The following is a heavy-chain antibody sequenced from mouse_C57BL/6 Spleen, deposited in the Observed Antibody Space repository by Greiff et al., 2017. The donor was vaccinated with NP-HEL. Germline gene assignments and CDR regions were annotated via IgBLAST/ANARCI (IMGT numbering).Heavy chain of an antibody. V-gene: IGHV5-9*01. CDR3: ARHGGGSMAWFAY. Sequence: DVMLVESGGGLVKPGGSLKLSCAASGFTFSSYTMSWVRQTPEKRLEWVATISGGGGNTYYPDSVKGRFTISRDNAKNTLYLQMSSLRSEDTAWYYCARHGGGSMAWFAYWGQGTLVTVSA. J-gene: IGHJ3*01. CDR2: ISGGGGNT. D-gene: IGHD1-1*01. CDR1: GFTFSSYT.